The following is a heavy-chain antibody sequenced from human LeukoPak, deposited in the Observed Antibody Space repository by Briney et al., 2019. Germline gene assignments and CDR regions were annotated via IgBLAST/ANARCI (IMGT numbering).Heavy chain of an antibody. CDR2: IYYSGST. D-gene: IGHD4-17*01. CDR3: ARVRLRHDAFDI. CDR1: GGSISSYC. Sequence: PSETLSLTCTVSGGSISSYCWSWIRQPPGKGLEWIGYIYYSGSTNYNPSLKSRVTISVDTSKNQFSLKLSSVTAADTAVYYCARVRLRHDAFDIWGQGTMVTVSS. V-gene: IGHV4-59*01. J-gene: IGHJ3*02.